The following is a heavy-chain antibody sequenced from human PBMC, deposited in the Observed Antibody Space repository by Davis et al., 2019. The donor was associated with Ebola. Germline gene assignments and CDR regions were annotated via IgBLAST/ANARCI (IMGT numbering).Heavy chain of an antibody. CDR3: ARSIRNGHIDY. Sequence: ASVKVSCKTSGFTFSSYDINWLRLAAGQGLEWMGWINPNSGATGYAQKFQGRVTMTRNTSINTASLELNSLTSEDTAVYYCARSIRNGHIDYWGQGTLVTVSS. D-gene: IGHD5-24*01. J-gene: IGHJ4*02. CDR2: INPNSGAT. V-gene: IGHV1-8*01. CDR1: GFTFSSYD.